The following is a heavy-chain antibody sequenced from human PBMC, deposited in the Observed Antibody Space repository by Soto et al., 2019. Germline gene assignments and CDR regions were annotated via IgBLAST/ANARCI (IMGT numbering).Heavy chain of an antibody. J-gene: IGHJ4*02. Sequence: EVQLVESGGGLVQPGGSLRLSCAASGFTFSSYEMNWVRQAPGKGLEWVSYITGSGNTIYYADSVKGRFTISRDNAKNSRYLQMNSLRAEDTAVYDCARGVSYFDYCGQGTLVTVSS. CDR1: GFTFSSYE. CDR3: ARGVSYFDY. V-gene: IGHV3-48*03. CDR2: ITGSGNTI.